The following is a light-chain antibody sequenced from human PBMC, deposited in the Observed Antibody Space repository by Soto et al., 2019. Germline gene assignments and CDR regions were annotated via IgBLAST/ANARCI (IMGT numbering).Light chain of an antibody. J-gene: IGKJ4*01. CDR2: DAS. CDR3: QQLNSYPHT. V-gene: IGKV1-9*01. CDR1: QTIDSY. Sequence: DIQLTQSPPSLSATVGDRVTITCRASQTIDSYLNWYQQKPGKAPKLLIYDASNLETGVPSRFSGSGSGTEFTLTISSLQPEDFATYYCQQLNSYPHTFGGGTKVDIK.